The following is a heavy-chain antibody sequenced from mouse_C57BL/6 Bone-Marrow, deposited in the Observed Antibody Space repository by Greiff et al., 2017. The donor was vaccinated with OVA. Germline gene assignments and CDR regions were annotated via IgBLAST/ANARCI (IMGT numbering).Heavy chain of an antibody. V-gene: IGHV5-4*03. CDR1: GFTFSSYA. J-gene: IGHJ2*01. D-gene: IGHD2-4*01. Sequence: EVKLMESGGGLVKPGGSLKLSCAASGFTFSSYAMSWVRQTPEKRLEWVATISDGGSYTYYPDNVKGRFTISRDNAKNNLYLQMSHLKSEDTAMYYCARAYYDYLFDYWGQGTTLTVSS. CDR3: ARAYYDYLFDY. CDR2: ISDGGSYT.